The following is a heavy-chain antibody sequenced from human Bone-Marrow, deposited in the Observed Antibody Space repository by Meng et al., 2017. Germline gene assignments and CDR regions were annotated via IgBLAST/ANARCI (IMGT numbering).Heavy chain of an antibody. CDR3: ARTYRYDKGDAFDV. J-gene: IGHJ3*01. D-gene: IGHD3-22*01. V-gene: IGHV4-39*01. CDR1: GESINSSPYF. Sequence: QLRLQESGPGLVKPSETLSLTCIVSGESINSSPYFWGWIRQPPGKGLEWIGSIHYGGETYYNPSLKSRVAISVDTSKNQFSLKLTSVTAADTALYYCARTYRYDKGDAFDVWGRGTMVTRLL. CDR2: IHYGGET.